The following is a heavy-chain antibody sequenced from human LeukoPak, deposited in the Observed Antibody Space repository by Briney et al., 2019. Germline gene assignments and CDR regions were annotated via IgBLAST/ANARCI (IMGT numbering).Heavy chain of an antibody. CDR2: IIPIFGTA. CDR3: ARVEYYYDSSGYWDAFDI. CDR1: GGTFSSYA. D-gene: IGHD3-22*01. Sequence: SVKVSCKASGGTFSSYAISWVRQAPGQGLEWMGGIIPIFGTANYAQKFQGRVTITADESTGTAYMELSSLRSEDTAVYYCARVEYYYDSSGYWDAFDIWGQGTMVTVSS. J-gene: IGHJ3*02. V-gene: IGHV1-69*01.